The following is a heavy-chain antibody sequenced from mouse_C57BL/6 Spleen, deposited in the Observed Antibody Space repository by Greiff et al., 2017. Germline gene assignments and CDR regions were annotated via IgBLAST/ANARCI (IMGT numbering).Heavy chain of an antibody. D-gene: IGHD1-1*01. CDR3: ARPPYGSRYWYFDV. V-gene: IGHV5-17*01. J-gene: IGHJ1*03. CDR1: GFTFSDYG. Sequence: VQLKESGGGLVKPGGSLKLSCAASGFTFSDYGMHWVRQAPEKGLEWVAYISSGSSTIYYADTVKGRFTISRDNAKNTLFLQMTSLRSEDTAMYYCARPPYGSRYWYFDVWGTGTTVTVSS. CDR2: ISSGSSTI.